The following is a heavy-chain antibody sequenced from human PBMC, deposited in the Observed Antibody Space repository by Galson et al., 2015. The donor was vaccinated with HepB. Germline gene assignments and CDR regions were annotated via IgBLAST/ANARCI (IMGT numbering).Heavy chain of an antibody. J-gene: IGHJ5*02. D-gene: IGHD3-9*01. CDR2: IIPILGIA. CDR1: GGTFSSYT. CDR3: ASARYYDILTGLNWFDP. V-gene: IGHV1-69*02. Sequence: SVKVSCKASGGTFSSYTISWVRQAPGQGLEWMGRIIPILGIANYAQKFQGRVTITADKSTSTAYMELSSLRSEDTAVYYCASARYYDILTGLNWFDPWGQGTLVTVSS.